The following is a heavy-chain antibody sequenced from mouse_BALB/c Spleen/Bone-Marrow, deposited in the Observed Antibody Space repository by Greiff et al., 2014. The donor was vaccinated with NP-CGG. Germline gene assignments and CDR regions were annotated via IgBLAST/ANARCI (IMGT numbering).Heavy chain of an antibody. CDR2: INPYNDGT. J-gene: IGHJ1*01. CDR3: ARGGYYGTSLYWYFDV. D-gene: IGHD1-1*01. CDR1: GYTFTGYV. Sequence: LEESGPELVKPGASVKMSCKASGYTFTGYVIHWVKQKPGQGLEWIGYINPYNDGTKYNEKFKGKATLTSDKSSSTAYMELSSLTSEDSAVHYCARGGYYGTSLYWYFDVWGAGTTVTVSS. V-gene: IGHV1-14*01.